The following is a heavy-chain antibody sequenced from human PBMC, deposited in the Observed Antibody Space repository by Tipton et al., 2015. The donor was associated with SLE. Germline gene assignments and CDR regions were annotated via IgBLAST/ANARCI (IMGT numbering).Heavy chain of an antibody. CDR3: ARGGYCSYTSCYIADY. V-gene: IGHV3-11*01. CDR1: GFTVSSND. Sequence: SLRLSCTASGFTVSSNDMSWFRQSPGKGLEWVSYISDTGSVVYFADSVEGRFTISRDNARNSLYLQMNSLRPEDTAVYFCARGGYCSYTSCYIADYWGQGTLVTVSS. CDR2: ISDTGSVV. J-gene: IGHJ4*02. D-gene: IGHD2-2*02.